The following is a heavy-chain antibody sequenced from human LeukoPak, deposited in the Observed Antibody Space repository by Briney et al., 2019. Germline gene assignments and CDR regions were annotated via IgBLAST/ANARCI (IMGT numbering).Heavy chain of an antibody. CDR1: GYSISSGYY. D-gene: IGHD2-8*02. Sequence: SETLSLTCTVSGYSISSGYYWGWIRQPPGKGLEWIGEIYHSGSTNYNPSLKSRVTISVDKSKNQFSLKLSSVTAADTAVYYCARRGVSSGIDYWGQGTLVTVSS. CDR3: ARRGVSSGIDY. J-gene: IGHJ4*02. CDR2: IYHSGST. V-gene: IGHV4-38-2*02.